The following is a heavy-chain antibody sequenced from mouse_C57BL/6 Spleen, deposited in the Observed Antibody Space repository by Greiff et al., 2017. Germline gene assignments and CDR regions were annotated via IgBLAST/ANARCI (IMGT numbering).Heavy chain of an antibody. Sequence: QVQLQQPGAELVRPGSSVKLSCKASGYTFTSYWMHWVKQRPIQGLAWIGNIDPSDSETHYNQKFKDKATLTVDKSSSTAYMQLSSLTSEDSAVYYCARHTTVSDWYFDVWGTGTTVTVSS. J-gene: IGHJ1*03. V-gene: IGHV1-52*01. D-gene: IGHD1-1*01. CDR2: IDPSDSET. CDR3: ARHTTVSDWYFDV. CDR1: GYTFTSYW.